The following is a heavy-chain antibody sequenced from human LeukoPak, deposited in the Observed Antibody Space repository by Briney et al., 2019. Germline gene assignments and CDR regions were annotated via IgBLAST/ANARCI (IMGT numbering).Heavy chain of an antibody. CDR1: GFTFSSYA. V-gene: IGHV3-23*01. CDR2: ISGSGGST. CDR3: AKVLPPYSSSWYYFDY. Sequence: PGGSLRLSCAASGFTFSSYAMSWVRQAPGKGLEWVSAISGSGGSTYYADSVKGRFTISRDNSKNTLYLQMNSLRAEDTAVYYCAKVLPPYSSSWYYFDYWGQGTLVTVSS. J-gene: IGHJ4*02. D-gene: IGHD6-13*01.